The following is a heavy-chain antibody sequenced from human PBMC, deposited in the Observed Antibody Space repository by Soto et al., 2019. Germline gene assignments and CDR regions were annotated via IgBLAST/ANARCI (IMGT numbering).Heavy chain of an antibody. Sequence: LRLYCRGAGFTFRCYAMSWVRHAPRKGLEWVSAISGSGGSTYYADSVKGRCTISRDNSKNTLYLQMNSLRAEDTAVYYCAKRSLQRNMVRGVSYYYYYMDVWGKGTTVTVSS. CDR1: GFTFRCYA. J-gene: IGHJ6*03. V-gene: IGHV3-23*01. D-gene: IGHD3-10*01. CDR3: AKRSLQRNMVRGVSYYYYYMDV. CDR2: ISGSGGST.